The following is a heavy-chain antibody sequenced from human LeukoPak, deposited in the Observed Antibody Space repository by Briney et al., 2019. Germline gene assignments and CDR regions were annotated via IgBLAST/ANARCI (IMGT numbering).Heavy chain of an antibody. V-gene: IGHV4-59*08. J-gene: IGHJ4*02. D-gene: IGHD6-19*01. CDR1: GGSITSYQ. Sequence: SETLSLTCTVSGGSITSYQWSWLRQPPGKGREWIGYIDYSGTTNYNPSLKSRVAISVDTAMNQFSLKLSSVTAADTAVYYCARHALYTSGWYEYYFDYWGQGSLVTVSS. CDR2: IDYSGTT. CDR3: ARHALYTSGWYEYYFDY.